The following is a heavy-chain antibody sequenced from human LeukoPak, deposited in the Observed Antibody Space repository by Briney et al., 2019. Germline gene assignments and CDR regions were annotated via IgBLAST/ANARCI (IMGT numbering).Heavy chain of an antibody. CDR1: GFTFSSYA. V-gene: IGHV3-64*01. Sequence: PGGSLRLSCAASGFTFSSYAMHWVRQAPWKGLEYVSAISSNGGSTYYANSVKGRFTISRDNSKNTLYLQMGSLRAEDTAVYYCARPHSSGWPLFDYWGQGTLVTVSS. D-gene: IGHD6-19*01. CDR2: ISSNGGST. J-gene: IGHJ4*02. CDR3: ARPHSSGWPLFDY.